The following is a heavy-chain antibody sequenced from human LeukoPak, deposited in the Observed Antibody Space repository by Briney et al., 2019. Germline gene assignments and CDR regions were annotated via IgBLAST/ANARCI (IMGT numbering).Heavy chain of an antibody. J-gene: IGHJ3*02. CDR1: GGSISSYY. Sequence: SETLSLTCTVSGGSISSYYWSWIRQPPGKGLEWIGYIYYSGSTNYNPSLKSRVTISVDTSKNQFSLKLSSVTAADTAVYYCASGCGDYLHDAFDIWGQGTMVTVSS. CDR3: ASGCGDYLHDAFDI. D-gene: IGHD4-17*01. CDR2: IYYSGST. V-gene: IGHV4-59*01.